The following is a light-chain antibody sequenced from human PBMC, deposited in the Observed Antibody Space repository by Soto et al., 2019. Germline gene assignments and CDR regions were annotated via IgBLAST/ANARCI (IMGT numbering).Light chain of an antibody. Sequence: QSALTQPASVSGSPGQSITISCTGTSSDVGSYPYVSWYQQHPGKAPKLMIYDVNSRPSGVSNRFSGSKSGNTASLTISGLQAEDEADYYCGSYTTSSTVVFGGGTKLTV. CDR2: DVN. J-gene: IGLJ2*01. CDR1: SSDVGSYPY. V-gene: IGLV2-14*01. CDR3: GSYTTSSTVV.